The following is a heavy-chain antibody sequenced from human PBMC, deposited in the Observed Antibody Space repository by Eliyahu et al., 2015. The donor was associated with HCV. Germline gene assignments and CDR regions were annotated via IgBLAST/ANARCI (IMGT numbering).Heavy chain of an antibody. D-gene: IGHD3-16*01. CDR2: ISSSSSYI. CDR1: GFTFXXXS. Sequence: EVQLVESGGGLVKPGGSXRLSCAASGFTFXXXSMXXVRQAPGKGLGWVSSISSSSSYIYYADSVKGRFTISRDNAKNSLYLQMNSLRAEDTAVYYCARDSWGSIDLDAFDIWGQGTMVTVSS. J-gene: IGHJ3*02. V-gene: IGHV3-21*01. CDR3: ARDSWGSIDLDAFDI.